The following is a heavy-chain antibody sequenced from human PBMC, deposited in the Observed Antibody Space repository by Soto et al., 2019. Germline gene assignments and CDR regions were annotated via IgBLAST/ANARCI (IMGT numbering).Heavy chain of an antibody. Sequence: GGSLRLSCAASGFTFSSYGMHWVRQAPGKGLEWVAVISYDGSNKYYADSVKGRFTISRDNSKNTLYLQMNSLRAEDTAVYYCAKDKGAVAGWGQGTLVTVSS. J-gene: IGHJ4*02. V-gene: IGHV3-30*18. CDR2: ISYDGSNK. CDR3: AKDKGAVAG. CDR1: GFTFSSYG. D-gene: IGHD6-19*01.